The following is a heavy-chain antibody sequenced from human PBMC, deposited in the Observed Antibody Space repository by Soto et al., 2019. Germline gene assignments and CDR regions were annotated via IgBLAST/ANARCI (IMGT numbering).Heavy chain of an antibody. J-gene: IGHJ6*02. CDR1: GGSISSSSYY. V-gene: IGHV4-39*01. CDR3: ARINSSGWYRYYYYYYGMDV. CDR2: IYYSGST. D-gene: IGHD6-19*01. Sequence: QLQLQESGPGLVKPSETLSLTCTVSGGSISSSSYYWGWIRQPPGKGLEWIGSIYYSGSTYYNPSLKSRVTISVDTSKNQFPLKLSSVTAADTAVYYCARINSSGWYRYYYYYYGMDVWGQGTTVTVSS.